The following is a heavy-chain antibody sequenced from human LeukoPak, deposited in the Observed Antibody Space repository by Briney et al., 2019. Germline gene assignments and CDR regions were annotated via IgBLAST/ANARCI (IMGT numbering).Heavy chain of an antibody. CDR3: ARGRVEMATIDFDY. D-gene: IGHD5-24*01. J-gene: IGHJ4*02. CDR2: IYYSGSP. V-gene: IGHV4-39*01. Sequence: SETLSLTCTVSGGSISSSSYYWGWIRQPPGTGLEWVGSIYYSGSPYYNPSLKSRVTISVDTSKNQFSLKLSSVTAADTAMYYCARGRVEMATIDFDYWGQGTLVTVSS. CDR1: GGSISSSSYY.